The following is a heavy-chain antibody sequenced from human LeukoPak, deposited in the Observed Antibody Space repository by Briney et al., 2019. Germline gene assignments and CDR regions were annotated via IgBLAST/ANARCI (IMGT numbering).Heavy chain of an antibody. CDR1: GYTFTSYY. J-gene: IGHJ4*02. D-gene: IGHD6-19*01. V-gene: IGHV1-46*01. CDR3: AREVSSGRHYFDY. CDR2: INPSGGST. Sequence: ASVKVSCKASGYTFTSYYMHWVRQAPGQGLEWMGIINPSGGSTNYAQKFQGRVAMTRDMSTSTVYMELSSLRSEDTAVYYCAREVSSGRHYFDYWGQGTLVTVSS.